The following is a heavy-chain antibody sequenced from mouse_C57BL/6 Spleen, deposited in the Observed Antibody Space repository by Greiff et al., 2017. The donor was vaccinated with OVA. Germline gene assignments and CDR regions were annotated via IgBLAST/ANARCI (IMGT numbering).Heavy chain of an antibody. D-gene: IGHD2-5*01. CDR1: GYSITSGYY. J-gene: IGHJ1*03. CDR3: ARDGDSNWYFDV. V-gene: IGHV3-6*01. CDR2: ISYDGSN. Sequence: ESGPGLVKPSQSLSLTCSVTGYSITSGYYWNWIRQFPGNKLEWMGYISYDGSNNYNPSLKNRISITRDTSKNQFFLKLNSVTTEDTATYYCARDGDSNWYFDVWGTGTTVTVSS.